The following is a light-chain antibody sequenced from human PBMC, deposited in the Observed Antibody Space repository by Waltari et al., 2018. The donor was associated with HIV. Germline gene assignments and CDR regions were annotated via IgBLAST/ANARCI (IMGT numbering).Light chain of an antibody. J-gene: IGKJ5*01. Sequence: DIVLTPFPGTLSLSPGERANLSCRASQSVRSSNLAWYQQTPGQAPRLVIYGASSRATGIPDRFSGSGSGTDFTLTISRLDPEDFAVYYCQQYGDLPITFGQGTRLEI. CDR3: QQYGDLPIT. CDR2: GAS. CDR1: QSVRSSN. V-gene: IGKV3-20*01.